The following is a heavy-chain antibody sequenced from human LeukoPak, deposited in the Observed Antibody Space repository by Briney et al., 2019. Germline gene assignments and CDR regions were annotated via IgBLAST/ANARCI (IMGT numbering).Heavy chain of an antibody. Sequence: GGSLRLSCAASGFTFSSYSMNWVRQAPGKGLEWVSSISSSSSYIYYADSVKGRFTISRDNSKNTLYLQMNNLRTEDMAVYYCAESDIIVVSDAKGNWFDPWGQGSLVTVSS. J-gene: IGHJ5*02. CDR2: ISSSSSYI. V-gene: IGHV3-21*01. D-gene: IGHD2-2*01. CDR1: GFTFSSYS. CDR3: AESDIIVVSDAKGNWFDP.